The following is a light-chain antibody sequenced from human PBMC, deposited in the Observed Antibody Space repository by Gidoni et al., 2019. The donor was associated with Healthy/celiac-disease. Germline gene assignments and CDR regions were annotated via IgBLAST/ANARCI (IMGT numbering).Light chain of an antibody. CDR3: CSYAGSYTLGV. CDR2: DVS. V-gene: IGLV2-11*01. J-gene: IGLJ2*01. Sequence: QSALTQPRPVSGPPGQSVTISCTGTSSDVGGDNYVAWYQQHPGKAPKLMIYDVSKRPSGGPDRFSGSKSGNTASLTIAGLQAEDEADYYCCSYAGSYTLGVFGGGTKLTVL. CDR1: SSDVGGDNY.